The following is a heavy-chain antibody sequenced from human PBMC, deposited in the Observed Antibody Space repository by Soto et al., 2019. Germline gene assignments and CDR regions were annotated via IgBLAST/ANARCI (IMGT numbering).Heavy chain of an antibody. CDR3: ARANGDSVLDY. D-gene: IGHD4-17*01. Sequence: VGSLRLSCAASGFTFSSYAMHWVRQAPGKGLEWVAVISYDGSNKYYADSVKGRFTISRDNSKNTLYLQMNSLRAEDTAVYYCARANGDSVLDYWGQGTLVTVSS. CDR1: GFTFSSYA. CDR2: ISYDGSNK. J-gene: IGHJ4*02. V-gene: IGHV3-30-3*01.